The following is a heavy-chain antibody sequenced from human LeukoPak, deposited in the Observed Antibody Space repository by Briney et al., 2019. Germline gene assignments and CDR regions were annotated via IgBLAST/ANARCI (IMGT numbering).Heavy chain of an antibody. CDR1: GFTFNSYW. CDR2: INSDGSGT. V-gene: IGHV3-74*01. CDR3: VRDNGGSGWFY. D-gene: IGHD6-19*01. J-gene: IGHJ4*02. Sequence: GGSLRLSCAASGFTFNSYWMHWVRQAPGKGLVWVSRINSDGSGTSDADFVKGRFTISRDNSKNTLYLQMNSLRAEDTAMYYCVRDNGGSGWFYWGQGTLVTVSS.